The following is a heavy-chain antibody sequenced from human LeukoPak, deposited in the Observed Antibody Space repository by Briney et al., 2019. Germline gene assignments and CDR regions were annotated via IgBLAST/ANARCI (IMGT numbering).Heavy chain of an antibody. D-gene: IGHD4-4*01. CDR1: GGTFSSYA. CDR3: AREGTVTTDYGMDV. CDR2: IIPILGIA. Sequence: ASVRVSCKASGGTFSSYAISWVRQAPGQGLEWMGRIIPILGIANYAQKFQGRVTMTRDMSTSTVFMELSSLRSEDTAVYYCAREGTVTTDYGMDVWGQGTTVTVSS. V-gene: IGHV1-69*04. J-gene: IGHJ6*02.